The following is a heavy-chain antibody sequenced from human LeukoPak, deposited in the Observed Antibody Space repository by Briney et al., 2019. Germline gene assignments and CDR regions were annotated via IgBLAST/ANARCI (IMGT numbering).Heavy chain of an antibody. CDR2: ISWNSGSI. J-gene: IGHJ4*02. V-gene: IGHV3-9*01. Sequence: GRSLRLSCAASGFTFDDYAMHWVRQAPGKGLEWVSGISWNSGSIGYADSVKGRFTISRDNAKNSLYLQMNSLRAEDTALYYCAKGQAVAGIFDYWGQGTLVTVSS. CDR3: AKGQAVAGIFDY. CDR1: GFTFDDYA. D-gene: IGHD6-19*01.